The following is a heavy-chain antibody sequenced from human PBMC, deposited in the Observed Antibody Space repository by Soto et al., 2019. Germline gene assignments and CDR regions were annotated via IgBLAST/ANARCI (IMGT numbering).Heavy chain of an antibody. CDR2: ISSDGHHQ. CDR3: SRGTYYPQSSSLHDDY. V-gene: IGHV3-30*03. CDR1: GFSFNDYA. Sequence: PGGSLRLSCATSGFSFNDYAMYWVRQAPGQGLEWVAIISSDGHHQFYLDNLRGRFTVSRDNSKNTLYLQMNSLRPEDTAVYYCSRGTYYPQSSSLHDDYWGPVPVGTVSS. D-gene: IGHD2-2*01. J-gene: IGHJ4*02.